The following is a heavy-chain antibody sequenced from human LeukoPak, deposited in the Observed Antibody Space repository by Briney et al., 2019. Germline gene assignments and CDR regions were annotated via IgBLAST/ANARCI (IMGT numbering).Heavy chain of an antibody. CDR3: ARGRGDAFDI. J-gene: IGHJ3*02. CDR1: GFSLSSYA. Sequence: GGSLRLSCAASGFSLSSYAMYWVRQAPGKGLEWVAVISYDGSNKYYADSVKGRFTISRDNSKNTLFLQMDSLRAEDTAVYYCARGRGDAFDIWGQGTMVTVSS. V-gene: IGHV3-30*04. CDR2: ISYDGSNK.